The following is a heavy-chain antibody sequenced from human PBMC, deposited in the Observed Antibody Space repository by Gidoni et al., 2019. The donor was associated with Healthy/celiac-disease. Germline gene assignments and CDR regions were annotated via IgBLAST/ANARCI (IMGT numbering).Heavy chain of an antibody. V-gene: IGHV1-2*06. D-gene: IGHD3-9*01. Sequence: QVQLVQSGAEVKKPGASVKVSCKASGYTSTGYYIHWVRQAPGQGLEWMGRINPNSGGTNYAQKFQGRVTMTRDTSISTAYMELSRLRSDDTAVYYCARYSPPLMGLRYFDWAFDPWGQGTLVTVSS. CDR1: GYTSTGYY. J-gene: IGHJ5*02. CDR3: ARYSPPLMGLRYFDWAFDP. CDR2: INPNSGGT.